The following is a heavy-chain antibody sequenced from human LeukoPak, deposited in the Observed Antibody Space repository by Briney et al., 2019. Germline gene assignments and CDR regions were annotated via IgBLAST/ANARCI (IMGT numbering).Heavy chain of an antibody. V-gene: IGHV3-21*01. Sequence: MPGGSLRLSCAAPGFTFSSCGFNWVRQAPGKGLEWVSSIGPTGTDRYYADSVRGRFTISRDNAKNSMYLQMDSLRDEDTAVYYCATETIGRHYDYWGQGTLLTVSS. CDR2: IGPTGTDR. CDR3: ATETIGRHYDY. D-gene: IGHD1-14*01. J-gene: IGHJ4*02. CDR1: GFTFSSCG.